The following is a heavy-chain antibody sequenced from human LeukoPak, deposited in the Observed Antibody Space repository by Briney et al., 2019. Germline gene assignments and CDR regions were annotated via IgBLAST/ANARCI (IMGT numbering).Heavy chain of an antibody. D-gene: IGHD6-13*01. J-gene: IGHJ5*02. CDR1: GGTFSSYA. CDR2: IIPIFGTA. CDR3: ARGSRQQLPFDP. Sequence: SVKVSCKASGGTFSSYAISWVRQAPGQGLEWMGGIIPIFGTANYAQKFQGRVTITTDESTSTAYMELSSLRSEDTAVYYCARGSRQQLPFDPWGQGTLVTVSS. V-gene: IGHV1-69*05.